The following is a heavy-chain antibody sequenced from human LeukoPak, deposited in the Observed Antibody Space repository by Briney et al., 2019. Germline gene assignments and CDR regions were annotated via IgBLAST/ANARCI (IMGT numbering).Heavy chain of an antibody. J-gene: IGHJ4*02. CDR3: AREGEPHVDTAMALDY. Sequence: SVKVSCKASGGTFSSYAISWVRQAPGQGLEWMGGIIPIFGTANYAQKFQGRVTITADESTSTAYMELSSLRSEDTAVYYCAREGEPHVDTAMALDYWGQGTLVPVSS. CDR1: GGTFSSYA. CDR2: IIPIFGTA. V-gene: IGHV1-69*13. D-gene: IGHD5-18*01.